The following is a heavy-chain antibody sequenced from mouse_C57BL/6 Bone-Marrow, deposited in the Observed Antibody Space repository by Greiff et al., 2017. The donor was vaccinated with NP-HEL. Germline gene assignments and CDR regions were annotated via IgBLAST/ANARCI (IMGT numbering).Heavy chain of an antibody. D-gene: IGHD1-1*01. Sequence: VKLQESGAELAGPGASVKLSCKASGYTFTSYGISWVKQRTGQGLEWIGEIYPRSGNTYYNEKFKGKATLTADKSSSTAYMELRSLTSEDSAVYFCATPFTTVGPYWYFDVWGTGTTVTVSS. J-gene: IGHJ1*03. V-gene: IGHV1-81*01. CDR3: ATPFTTVGPYWYFDV. CDR1: GYTFTSYG. CDR2: IYPRSGNT.